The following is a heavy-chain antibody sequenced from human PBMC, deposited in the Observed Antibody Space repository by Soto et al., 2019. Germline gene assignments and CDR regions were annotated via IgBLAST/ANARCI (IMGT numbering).Heavy chain of an antibody. V-gene: IGHV3-23*01. CDR1: GDSITSNSYF. Sequence: ETLSLTCTVSGDSITSNSYFWAWIRQPPGKGLEWVSAIKTGGGGTYSADSVKGRFSISRDNSKDTMYLHMNSLRVEDTAVYYCAKGYGMDVWGQGITVTVSS. CDR3: AKGYGMDV. CDR2: IKTGGGGT. J-gene: IGHJ6*02.